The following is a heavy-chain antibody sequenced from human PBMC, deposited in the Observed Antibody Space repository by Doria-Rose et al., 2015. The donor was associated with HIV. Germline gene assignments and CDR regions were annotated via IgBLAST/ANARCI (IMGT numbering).Heavy chain of an antibody. CDR2: TSYSGSNS. D-gene: IGHD2-21*01. Sequence: VVQPGKSLRLSCVASGFSFSSYGMHWVRQAPAKGLEWVASTSYSGSNSYYADSVKGRFTISRDTSKSTLYLQMNTMRFEDTAVYHCVKDTGGNSGSDAFDLWGQGAMVTVSS. J-gene: IGHJ3*01. CDR3: VKDTGGNSGSDAFDL. V-gene: IGHV3-30*18. CDR1: GFSFSSYG.